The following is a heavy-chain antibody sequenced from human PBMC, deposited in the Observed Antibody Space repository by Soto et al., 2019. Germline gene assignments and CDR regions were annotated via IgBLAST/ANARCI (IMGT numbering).Heavy chain of an antibody. Sequence: ASETLSLTCAVYGGSFSGYYWSWIRQPPGKGLEWIGEINHSGSTNYNPSLKSRVTISVDTSKNQFSLKLSSVTAADTAVYYCARGRHIVVVTAGAFDIWGQGTMVTVSS. V-gene: IGHV4-34*01. J-gene: IGHJ3*02. CDR1: GGSFSGYY. CDR3: ARGRHIVVVTAGAFDI. CDR2: INHSGST. D-gene: IGHD2-21*02.